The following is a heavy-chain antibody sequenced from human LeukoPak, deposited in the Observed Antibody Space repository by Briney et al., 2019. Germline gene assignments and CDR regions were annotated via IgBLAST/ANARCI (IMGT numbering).Heavy chain of an antibody. Sequence: SETLSLTCSVSGDSISSNTCYWGWIRQPPGKGLEWIGTICSSGSTYYNPSLKSRVTISVDTSKNQFSLKLSSVTAADTAVYYCAREYYDSSGPIRQASRWFDPWGQGTLVTVSS. CDR3: AREYYDSSGPIRQASRWFDP. J-gene: IGHJ5*02. CDR2: ICSSGST. CDR1: GDSISSNTCY. D-gene: IGHD3-22*01. V-gene: IGHV4-39*07.